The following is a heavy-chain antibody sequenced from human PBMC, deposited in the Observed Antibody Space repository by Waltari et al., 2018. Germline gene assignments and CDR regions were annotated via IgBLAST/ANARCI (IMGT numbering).Heavy chain of an antibody. J-gene: IGHJ4*02. CDR2: IRFDGGKK. CDR1: GLIFSRYD. CDR3: ATEMSSSSPTF. V-gene: IGHV3-30*02. Sequence: QVHLVESGGGVVLPGGSVRLSCAASGLIFSRYDMHWVRQDPGRGLGWVTLIRFDGGKKFYADSVKGRFTISRDNSRDTLFLQMNSLRSADTAIYFCATEMSSSSPTFWGRGTLVTVSS.